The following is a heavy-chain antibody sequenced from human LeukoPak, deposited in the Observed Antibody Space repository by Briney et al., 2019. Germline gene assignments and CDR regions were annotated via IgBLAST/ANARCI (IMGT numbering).Heavy chain of an antibody. J-gene: IGHJ5*02. Sequence: GGSLRLSCAASGFTFSSYAMHWVRQAPGKGLEWVAVISYDGSNKYYADSVKGRFTISRGNSKNTLYLQMNSLRAEDTAVYYCARDAEYSSSWYGYNWFDPWGQGTLVTVSS. CDR3: ARDAEYSSSWYGYNWFDP. D-gene: IGHD6-13*01. CDR1: GFTFSSYA. V-gene: IGHV3-30-3*01. CDR2: ISYDGSNK.